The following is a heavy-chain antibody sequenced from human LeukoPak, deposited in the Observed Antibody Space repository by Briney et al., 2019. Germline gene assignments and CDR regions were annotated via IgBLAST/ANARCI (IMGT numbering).Heavy chain of an antibody. J-gene: IGHJ6*02. CDR3: TRAAPHFLEWLLYPSYYYYGMDV. D-gene: IGHD3-3*01. V-gene: IGHV3-49*04. CDR1: GFTFGDYA. CDR2: IRSKAYGGTT. Sequence: GSLRLSCTASGFTFGDYAMSWVRQAPGKGLEWVGFIRSKAYGGTTEYAASVKGRFTISRDDSKSIAYLQMNSLKTEDTAVYYCTRAAPHFLEWLLYPSYYYYGMDVWGQGTTVTVSS.